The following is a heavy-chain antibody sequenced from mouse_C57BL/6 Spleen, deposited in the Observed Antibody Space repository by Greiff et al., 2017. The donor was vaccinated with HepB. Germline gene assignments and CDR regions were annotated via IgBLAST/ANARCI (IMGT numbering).Heavy chain of an antibody. CDR1: GFTFSDYY. CDR3: ARHGRYYYAMDY. V-gene: IGHV5-12*01. Sequence: EVKLVESGGGLVQPGGSLKLSCAASGFTFSDYYMYWVRQTPEKRLEWVAYISNGGGSTYYPDTVKGRFTISRDNAKNTLYLQMSRLKSEDTAMYYCARHGRYYYAMDYWGQGTSVTVSS. J-gene: IGHJ4*01. CDR2: ISNGGGST.